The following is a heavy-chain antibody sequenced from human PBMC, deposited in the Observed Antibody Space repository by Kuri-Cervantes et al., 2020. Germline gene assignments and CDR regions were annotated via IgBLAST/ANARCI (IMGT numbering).Heavy chain of an antibody. J-gene: IGHJ4*02. CDR3: ANGGYDYVWGSYRW. V-gene: IGHV3-30-3*01. CDR2: ISYDGSNK. CDR1: GFTFSSYA. Sequence: GGSLRLSCAASGFTFSSYAMHWVRQAPGKGLEWVAVISYDGSNKYYADSVKGRFTISRDNSKNTLYLQMNSLRAEDTAVYYCANGGYDYVWGSYRWWGQGTLVTVSS. D-gene: IGHD3-16*02.